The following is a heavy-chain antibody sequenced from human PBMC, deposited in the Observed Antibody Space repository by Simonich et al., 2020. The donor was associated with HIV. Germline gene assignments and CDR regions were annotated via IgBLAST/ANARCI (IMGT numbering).Heavy chain of an antibody. CDR3: ARGWDGSSSSLDDY. Sequence: EVKLVESGGGLVQPGGSLRLSCAASGFTFSSYWMTWVRQAPGKGLEGVAKIKKDGSGKYYGDSVKGRFTISRDNAKNSLYLQMNTLRAEDTAVYYCARGWDGSSSSLDDYWGQGTLVTVSS. CDR1: GFTFSSYW. V-gene: IGHV3-7*01. CDR2: IKKDGSGK. J-gene: IGHJ4*02. D-gene: IGHD3-3*01.